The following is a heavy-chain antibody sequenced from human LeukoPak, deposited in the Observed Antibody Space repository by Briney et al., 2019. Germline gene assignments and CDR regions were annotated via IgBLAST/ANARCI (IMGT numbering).Heavy chain of an antibody. D-gene: IGHD3-10*01. V-gene: IGHV3-43D*03. Sequence: GGSLRLSCAASGFTFDDYAMHWVRQAPGKGLEWVSLISWDGGGTYYADSVKGRFTISRDNSKNSLYLQMNSLRAEDTAVYYCARDLNYYGSGRPDYFDYWGQGTLVTVSS. CDR3: ARDLNYYGSGRPDYFDY. J-gene: IGHJ4*02. CDR1: GFTFDDYA. CDR2: ISWDGGGT.